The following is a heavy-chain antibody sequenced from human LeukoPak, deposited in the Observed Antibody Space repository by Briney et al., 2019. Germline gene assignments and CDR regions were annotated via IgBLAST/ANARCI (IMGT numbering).Heavy chain of an antibody. J-gene: IGHJ6*03. Sequence: GGSLRLSCVALEFSFETYWMSWVRQAPGKGPEWVANINEDGSEKHYVGSVRGRFTISRDNADNSLHMQMNSLRPEDMAVYYCARGETMDVWGKGTTVTVSS. D-gene: IGHD5-24*01. CDR3: ARGETMDV. CDR2: INEDGSEK. CDR1: EFSFETYW. V-gene: IGHV3-7*01.